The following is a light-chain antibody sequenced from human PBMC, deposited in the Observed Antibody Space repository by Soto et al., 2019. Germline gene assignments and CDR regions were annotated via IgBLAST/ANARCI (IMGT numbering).Light chain of an antibody. J-gene: IGLJ1*01. CDR2: DVS. Sequence: QSALTQPRSVSGSPGQSVTLSCTGTSSDVGGYNYVSWYQQHPGKAPKVMIYDVSKRPSGAPDRFSGSRSGSTASLTISGLQAEDEADYYCCAYAGRYTYVFGTGTKVTVL. CDR3: CAYAGRYTYV. V-gene: IGLV2-11*01. CDR1: SSDVGGYNY.